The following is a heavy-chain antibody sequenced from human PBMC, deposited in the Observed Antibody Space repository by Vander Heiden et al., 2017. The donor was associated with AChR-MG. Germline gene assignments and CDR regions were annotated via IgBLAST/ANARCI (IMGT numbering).Heavy chain of an antibody. D-gene: IGHD4-17*01. V-gene: IGHV1-18*01. CDR1: GYTFSSYG. J-gene: IGHJ5*01. Sequence: QVQLVQSGAEVKKPGASVKVSCKASGYTFSSYGISWVRQAPGQGLEWMGWISVYNGNTHYAQKLQGRVTMTTDTSTSTAYMELRSLRSDDTAMYYCARGCLNGDYDGWCSHWFDSWGQGTLLTVSS. CDR3: ARGCLNGDYDGWCSHWFDS. CDR2: ISVYNGNT.